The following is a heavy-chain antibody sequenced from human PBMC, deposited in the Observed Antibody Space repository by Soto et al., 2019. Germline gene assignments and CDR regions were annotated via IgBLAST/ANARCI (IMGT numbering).Heavy chain of an antibody. CDR3: ARDIGFDYVN. CDR2: IKEDGSEI. J-gene: IGHJ4*02. V-gene: IGHV3-7*01. D-gene: IGHD3-16*01. CDR1: RFNVMRYW. Sequence: GGALRLYSAVQRFNVMRYWMSWVRQAPGKGMEWGASIKEDGSEIYYSHSVRGRFSISRDSAGNALHLTMNYLSAEDTGVYFCARDIGFDYVNWGQGTLVTVSS.